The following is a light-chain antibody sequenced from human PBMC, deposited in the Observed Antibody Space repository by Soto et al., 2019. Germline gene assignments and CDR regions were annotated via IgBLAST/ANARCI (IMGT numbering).Light chain of an antibody. J-gene: IGKJ2*01. V-gene: IGKV3-11*01. CDR3: QQRSNWPPYT. Sequence: EIVLTQSPATLSLSPGERATLSCRASQSVSSYLAWYQQKPGQAPRLLIYDASNRATGIPARFSGSGSGTDFTLTISSLEPECFAVYYCQQRSNWPPYTFGQGTKLEIK. CDR2: DAS. CDR1: QSVSSY.